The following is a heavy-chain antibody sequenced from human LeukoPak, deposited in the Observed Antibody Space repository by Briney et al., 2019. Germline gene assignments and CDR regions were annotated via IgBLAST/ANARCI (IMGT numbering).Heavy chain of an antibody. Sequence: SETLSLTCTVSGGSISSYYWSWIRQPPGKGLEWIGYIYYSGSTNYNPSLKSRVTISVDMSKNQFSLKLSSVTAADTAVYYCARGDRESHFDYWGQGTLVTVSS. CDR1: GGSISSYY. CDR2: IYYSGST. D-gene: IGHD3-10*01. J-gene: IGHJ4*02. V-gene: IGHV4-59*01. CDR3: ARGDRESHFDY.